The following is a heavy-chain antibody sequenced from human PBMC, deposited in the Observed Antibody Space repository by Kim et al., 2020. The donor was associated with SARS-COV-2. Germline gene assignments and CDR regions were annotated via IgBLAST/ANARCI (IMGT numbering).Heavy chain of an antibody. D-gene: IGHD4-17*01. CDR1: GYSISTNYY. J-gene: IGHJ5*02. CDR2: IYHSGPT. CDR3: ARDLNGDYANWFDP. Sequence: SETLSLTCSVSGYSISTNYYWGWIRQAPGKGLEWIGSIYHSGPTYYNPSLKGRATISVDTSKNQFSLRLTSVTAADTDVFYCARDLNGDYANWFDPWGQGTLVIVSS. V-gene: IGHV4-38-2*02.